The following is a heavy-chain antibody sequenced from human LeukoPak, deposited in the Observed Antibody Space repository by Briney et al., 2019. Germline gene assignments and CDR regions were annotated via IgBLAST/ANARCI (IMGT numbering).Heavy chain of an antibody. V-gene: IGHV1-69*05. CDR1: GGTFSSNA. D-gene: IGHD4-17*01. J-gene: IGHJ4*02. Sequence: SVKVSCKASGGTFSSNAISWVRQAPGQGLEWMGGIIPIFGTANYAQKFQGRVTITTDESTSTAYMELSSLRSEDTAVYYCARESVNYGDYASLWYFDYWGQGTLVTVSS. CDR3: ARESVNYGDYASLWYFDY. CDR2: IIPIFGTA.